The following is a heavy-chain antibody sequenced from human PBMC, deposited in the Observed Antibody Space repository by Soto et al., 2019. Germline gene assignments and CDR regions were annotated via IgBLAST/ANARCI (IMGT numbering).Heavy chain of an antibody. D-gene: IGHD3-3*01. CDR2: ISYDGSNK. V-gene: IGHV3-30*03. Sequence: QVQLVESGGGVVQPGRSLRLSCAASGFTFSSYGMHWVRQAPGKGLEWVAVISYDGSNKYYADSVKGRFTISRDNSKNTLYLQMNSLRAEDTAVYYCARDMGREYYDFWSGYAEPHYGMDVWGQGTTVTVSS. J-gene: IGHJ6*02. CDR3: ARDMGREYYDFWSGYAEPHYGMDV. CDR1: GFTFSSYG.